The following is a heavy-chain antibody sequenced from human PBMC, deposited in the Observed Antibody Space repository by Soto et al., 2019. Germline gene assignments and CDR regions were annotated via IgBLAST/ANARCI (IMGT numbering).Heavy chain of an antibody. J-gene: IGHJ6*03. CDR2: INPNSGGT. Sequence: GASVKVSCKASGYTFTGYYMHWVRQAPGQGLEWMGWINPNSGGTNYAQKFQGRVTMTRDTSTSTVYMELSSLRSEDTAVYYCARVLATMDYSNYYYYYYMDVWGKGTTVTVSS. CDR1: GYTFTGYY. V-gene: IGHV1-2*02. CDR3: ARVLATMDYSNYYYYYYMDV. D-gene: IGHD4-4*01.